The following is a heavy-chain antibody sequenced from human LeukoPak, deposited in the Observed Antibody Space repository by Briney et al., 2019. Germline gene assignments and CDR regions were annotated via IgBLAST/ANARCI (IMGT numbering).Heavy chain of an antibody. CDR2: IWYDGSNK. Sequence: GGSLRLSCAASGFTFSSYGMHWVRQAPGKGLEWVAVIWYDGSNKYYADSVKGRFTISRDNAKNSLYLQMNSLRAEDTAVYYCAKQSGSYAGYFDYWGQGTLVTVSS. D-gene: IGHD1-26*01. CDR3: AKQSGSYAGYFDY. J-gene: IGHJ4*02. CDR1: GFTFSSYG. V-gene: IGHV3-33*06.